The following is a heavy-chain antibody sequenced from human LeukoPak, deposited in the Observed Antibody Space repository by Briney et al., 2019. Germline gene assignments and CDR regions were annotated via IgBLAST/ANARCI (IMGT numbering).Heavy chain of an antibody. J-gene: IGHJ4*02. CDR3: AKASDYGGPYYFDY. D-gene: IGHD4-23*01. CDR1: GFTFDDYA. V-gene: IGHV3-9*03. CDR2: ISWNSGSI. Sequence: GGSLRLSCAPSGFTFDDYAMHWVRQAPGKGLEWVSGISWNSGSIGYADSVKGRFTISRDNAKNSLYLQMNSLRAEDMALYYCAKASDYGGPYYFDYWGQGTLVTVSS.